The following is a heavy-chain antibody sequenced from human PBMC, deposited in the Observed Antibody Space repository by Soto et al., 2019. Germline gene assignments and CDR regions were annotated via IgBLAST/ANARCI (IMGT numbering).Heavy chain of an antibody. CDR1: GDSISSNSAA. D-gene: IGHD3-16*02. CDR2: TYYRSRWYH. Sequence: SQTLSLTCAISGDSISSNSAAWNWIRQSPSRGFEWLGRTYYRSRWYHDYAVSVKSRIIINPDTSKNQVSLQLNSVTPDDTAVYYCARYRYDYWGQGTVVPGSS. V-gene: IGHV6-1*01. J-gene: IGHJ4*02. CDR3: ARYRYDY.